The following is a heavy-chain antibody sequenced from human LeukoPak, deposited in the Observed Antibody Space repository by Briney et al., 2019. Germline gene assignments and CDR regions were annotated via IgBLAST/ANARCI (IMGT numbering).Heavy chain of an antibody. D-gene: IGHD3-22*01. V-gene: IGHV3-30-3*01. CDR2: ISYDGSNK. CDR3: AREGDAYYYDSSGYIRDGGWFDP. Sequence: GGSLRLSCAASGFTFSSYAMHWVRQAPGKGLEWVAVISYDGSNKYYADSVKGRFTISRDNSKNTLYLQMNSLRAEDTAVYYCAREGDAYYYDSSGYIRDGGWFDPWGQGTLVTVSS. J-gene: IGHJ5*02. CDR1: GFTFSSYA.